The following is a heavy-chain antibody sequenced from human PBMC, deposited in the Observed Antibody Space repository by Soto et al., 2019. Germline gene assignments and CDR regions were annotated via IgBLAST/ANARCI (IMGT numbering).Heavy chain of an antibody. CDR2: IYYSGST. D-gene: IGHD3-16*02. CDR3: AANELGELSFVY. J-gene: IGHJ4*02. Sequence: TLSLTCTVSGGSISSGGYYWSWIRQHPGKGLEWIGYIYYSGSTYYNPSLKSRVTISVDTSKNQFSLKLSSVTAADTAVYYCAANELGELSFVYWGQGTLVTVSS. V-gene: IGHV4-31*03. CDR1: GGSISSGGYY.